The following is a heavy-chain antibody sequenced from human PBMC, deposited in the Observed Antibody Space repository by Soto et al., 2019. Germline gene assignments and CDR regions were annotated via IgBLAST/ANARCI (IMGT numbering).Heavy chain of an antibody. CDR2: ISYDGSNK. Sequence: GGSLRLSCAASGFTFSSYAMHWVRQAPGKGLEWVAVISYDGSNKYYADSVKGRFTISRDNSKNTLYLQMNSLRAEDTAVYYCARGVGVIQRHFDYWGQGTLVTVSS. CDR3: ARGVGVIQRHFDY. J-gene: IGHJ4*02. V-gene: IGHV3-30-3*01. D-gene: IGHD5-18*01. CDR1: GFTFSSYA.